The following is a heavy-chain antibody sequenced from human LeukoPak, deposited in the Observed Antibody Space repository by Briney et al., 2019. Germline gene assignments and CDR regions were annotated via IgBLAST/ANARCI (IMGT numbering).Heavy chain of an antibody. Sequence: QSGGSLRLSCAASGFTFSSYAMSWVRQAPGMGLEWVSAISGSGGSTYYADSVKGRFTISRDNSKNTLYLQMNSLRAEDTAVYYCALRILEAFDTWGQGTMVTVSS. CDR2: ISGSGGST. J-gene: IGHJ3*02. D-gene: IGHD3-16*01. V-gene: IGHV3-23*01. CDR1: GFTFSSYA. CDR3: ALRILEAFDT.